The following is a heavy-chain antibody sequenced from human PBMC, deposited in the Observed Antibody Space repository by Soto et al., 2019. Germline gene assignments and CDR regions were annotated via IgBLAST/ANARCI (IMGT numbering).Heavy chain of an antibody. CDR3: ARARVAYYYGMDV. CDR1: GGSISSYY. V-gene: IGHV4-59*01. CDR2: IYYSGST. D-gene: IGHD2-15*01. Sequence: QVQLQESGPGLVKPSETLSLTCTVSGGSISSYYWSWIRQPPGKGLEWIGYIYYSGSTNYNPSLKSRVTRSVDTSKNQFSLKLSSVTAADTAVYYCARARVAYYYGMDVWGQGTTVTVSS. J-gene: IGHJ6*02.